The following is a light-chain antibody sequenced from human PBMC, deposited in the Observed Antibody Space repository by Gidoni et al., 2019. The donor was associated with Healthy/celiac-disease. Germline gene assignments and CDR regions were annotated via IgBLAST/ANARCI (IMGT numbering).Light chain of an antibody. CDR3: EQYGSSPWT. V-gene: IGKV3-20*01. CDR1: QSVSSSY. CDR2: GAS. Sequence: EIVLTQSPGTLSLSPGERATLSCRASQSVSSSYFAWYQQKPGQAPRLLIYGASSRATGIPDRVSGSGSGTDFTLTISRPEHEDFAVYYCEQYGSSPWTFGQGTKVEIK. J-gene: IGKJ1*01.